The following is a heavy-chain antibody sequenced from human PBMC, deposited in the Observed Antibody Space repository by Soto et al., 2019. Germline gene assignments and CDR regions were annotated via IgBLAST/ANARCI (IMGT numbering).Heavy chain of an antibody. V-gene: IGHV3-30*18. J-gene: IGHJ4*02. CDR3: AKDGPHDY. CDR1: GFTFSSYG. Sequence: GGSLRLSCAASGFTFSSYGMHWVRQAPGKGLEWVAVISYDGSNKYYADSVKGRFTISRDNSKNTLYLQMNSLRAEDTAVYYCAKDGPHDYWGQGTLVTVSS. CDR2: ISYDGSNK.